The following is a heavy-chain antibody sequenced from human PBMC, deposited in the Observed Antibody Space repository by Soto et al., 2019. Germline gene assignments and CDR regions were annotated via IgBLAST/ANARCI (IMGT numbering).Heavy chain of an antibody. CDR1: GFTFSSYG. CDR3: AKVLVGPNPYYYYYGMDV. D-gene: IGHD2-2*01. Sequence: GGSLRVSCAASGFTFSSYGMHWVRQAPGKGLEWVAVISYDGSNKYYADSVKGRFTISRDNSKNTLYLQMNSLRAEDTAVYYCAKVLVGPNPYYYYYGMDVWGQGTTVTVSS. V-gene: IGHV3-30*18. J-gene: IGHJ6*02. CDR2: ISYDGSNK.